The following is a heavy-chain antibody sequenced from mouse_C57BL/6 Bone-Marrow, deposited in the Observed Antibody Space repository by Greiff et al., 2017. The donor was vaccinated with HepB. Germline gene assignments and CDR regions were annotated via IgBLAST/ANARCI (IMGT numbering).Heavy chain of an antibody. CDR2: IDPNSGGT. D-gene: IGHD1-1*01. CDR3: ARGTVVATDYAMDY. V-gene: IGHV1-72*01. Sequence: QVQLQQPGAELVKPGASVKLSCKASGYTFTSYWMHWVKQRPGRGLEWIGRIDPNSGGTKYNEKFKSKATLTVDKPSSTADMQLSSLSSEDSAVYYCARGTVVATDYAMDYWGQGTSVTVSA. CDR1: GYTFTSYW. J-gene: IGHJ4*01.